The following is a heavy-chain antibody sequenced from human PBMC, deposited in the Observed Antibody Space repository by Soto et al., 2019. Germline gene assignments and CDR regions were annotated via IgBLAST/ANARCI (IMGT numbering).Heavy chain of an antibody. V-gene: IGHV4-34*01. CDR3: ARGLNEGRGLDY. J-gene: IGHJ4*02. CDR1: GGSFSGYY. Sequence: PSETLSLTCAVYGGSFSGYYWSWIRQPPGKGLEWIGEINHSGSTNYNPSLKSRVTISVDTSKNQFSLKLSSVTAADTAVYYCARGLNEGRGLDYWGQGTLVTVSS. CDR2: INHSGST. D-gene: IGHD1-1*01.